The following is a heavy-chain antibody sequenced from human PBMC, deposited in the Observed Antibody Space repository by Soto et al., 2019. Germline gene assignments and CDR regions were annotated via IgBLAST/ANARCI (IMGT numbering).Heavy chain of an antibody. CDR1: GYSFTSYW. D-gene: IGHD3-10*01. CDR2: IYPGDSDT. V-gene: IGHV5-51*01. CDR3: ARLIGDYYGSGSHYYYYMDV. Sequence: GESLKISCKGSGYSFTSYWIGWVRQMPGKGLEWMGIIYPGDSDTRYSPSFQGQVTISADKSISTAYLQWSSLKASDTAMYYCARLIGDYYGSGSHYYYYMDVWGKGTTVTVSS. J-gene: IGHJ6*03.